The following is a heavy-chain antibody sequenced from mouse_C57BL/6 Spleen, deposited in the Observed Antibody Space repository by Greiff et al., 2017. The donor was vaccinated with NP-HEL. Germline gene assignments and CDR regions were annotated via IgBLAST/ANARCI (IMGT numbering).Heavy chain of an antibody. V-gene: IGHV1-76*01. J-gene: IGHJ2*01. D-gene: IGHD2-3*01. Sequence: QVQLKESGAELVRPGASVKLSCKASGYTFTDYYINWVKQRPGQGLEWIARIYPGSGNTYYNEKFKGKATLTAEKSSSTAYMQLSSLTSEDSAVYFCARLEDGYRFDYWGQGTTLTVSS. CDR2: IYPGSGNT. CDR3: ARLEDGYRFDY. CDR1: GYTFTDYY.